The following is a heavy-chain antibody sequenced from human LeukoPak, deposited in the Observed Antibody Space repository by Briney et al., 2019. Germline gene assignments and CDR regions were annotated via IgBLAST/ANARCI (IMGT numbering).Heavy chain of an antibody. CDR1: GFTFSSYW. J-gene: IGHJ4*02. Sequence: PGGSLRLSCAAPGFTFSSYWMHWVRQAPGKGLVWVSRINSDGSSTSYVDSVKGRFTVSRDNAKNTLYLQMNSLRAEDTAVYYCARVAAAGTLDYWGQGTLVTVSS. CDR2: INSDGSST. D-gene: IGHD6-13*01. CDR3: ARVAAAGTLDY. V-gene: IGHV3-74*01.